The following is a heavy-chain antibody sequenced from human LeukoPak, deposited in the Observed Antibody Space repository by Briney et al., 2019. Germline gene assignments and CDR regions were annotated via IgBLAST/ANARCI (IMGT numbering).Heavy chain of an antibody. CDR2: ISAYNGNT. V-gene: IGHV1-18*01. J-gene: IGHJ4*02. CDR3: ARIPGTTGLGYYFDY. CDR1: GYTFTSYG. Sequence: SVKVSCKASGYTFTSYGISWVRQAPGQGLEWMGWISAYNGNTNYAQKLQGRVTMTTDTSTSTAYMELRSLRSDDTAVYYCARIPGTTGLGYYFDYWGQGTLVTVSS. D-gene: IGHD1-1*01.